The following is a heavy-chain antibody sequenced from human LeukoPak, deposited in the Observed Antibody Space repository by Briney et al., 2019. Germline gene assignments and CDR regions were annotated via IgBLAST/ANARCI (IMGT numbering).Heavy chain of an antibody. CDR3: AREPGALRGPAADLWFDT. CDR1: GYTFTGYY. D-gene: IGHD2-2*01. Sequence: ASVKVSCKASGYTFTGYYMHWVRQAPGQGLEWMGRINPNSGGTNYAQKFQGRVTMTMDTSISTAYMELSRLRSEDTDVYYCAREPGALRGPAADLWFDTWGQGTLVTVSS. CDR2: INPNSGGT. J-gene: IGHJ5*02. V-gene: IGHV1-2*05.